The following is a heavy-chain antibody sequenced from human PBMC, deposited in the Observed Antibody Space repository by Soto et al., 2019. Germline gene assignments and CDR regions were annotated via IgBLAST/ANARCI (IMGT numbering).Heavy chain of an antibody. J-gene: IGHJ4*02. CDR3: ARGKDDYIWGSYRYDRLGPGDY. CDR2: INPNSGGT. D-gene: IGHD3-16*02. Sequence: ASVKVSCKASGYTFTGYYMHWVRQAPGQGLEWMGWINPNSGGTNYAQKFQGWDTMTRDTSISTAYMELSRLRSDDTAVYYCARGKDDYIWGSYRYDRLGPGDYWGQGTLVTVSS. CDR1: GYTFTGYY. V-gene: IGHV1-2*04.